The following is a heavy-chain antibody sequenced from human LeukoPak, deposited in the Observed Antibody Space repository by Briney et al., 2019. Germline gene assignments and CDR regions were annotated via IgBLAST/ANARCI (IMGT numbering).Heavy chain of an antibody. J-gene: IGHJ4*02. V-gene: IGHV4-30-2*01. CDR3: ARDSAGVPAAVDY. CDR2: IYHSGST. CDR1: GGSISSGGYY. Sequence: SQTLSLTCTVSGGSISSGGYYWSWIRQPPGKGLEWIGYIYHSGSTYYNPSLKSRVTISVDRSKNQFSLKLSSVTAADTAVYYCARDSAGVPAAVDYWGQGTLVTVSS. D-gene: IGHD2-2*01.